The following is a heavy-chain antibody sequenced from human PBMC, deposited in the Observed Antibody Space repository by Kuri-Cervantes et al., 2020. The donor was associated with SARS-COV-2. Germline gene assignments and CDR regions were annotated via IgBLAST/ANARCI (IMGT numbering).Heavy chain of an antibody. V-gene: IGHV1-69*06. CDR3: ARDLTPGSSWRNGMDV. CDR2: IIPIFGTA. J-gene: IGHJ6*02. CDR1: GGTFSSYA. Sequence: SVKVSCKASGGTFSSYAISWVRQAPGQGLEWMGGIIPIFGTANYAQKFQGRVTITADKSTSTAYMELSSLRSEDTAVYYCARDLTPGSSWRNGMDVWGQGTTVTVSS. D-gene: IGHD6-13*01.